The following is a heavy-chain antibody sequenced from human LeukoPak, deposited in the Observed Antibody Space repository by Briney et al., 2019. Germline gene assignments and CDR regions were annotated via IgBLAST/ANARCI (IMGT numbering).Heavy chain of an antibody. CDR3: ARKLAGTHHSLLHLTDYMDV. CDR1: GGFISGSNYY. V-gene: IGHV4-61*05. Sequence: PSETLSLTCTFSGGFISGSNYYWAWIRQAPGKGLEWIGYIYYSGSTNYNPSLKSRVTISVDTSKNQFSLKLSSVTAADTAVYYCARKLAGTHHSLLHLTDYMDVWGKGTTVTISS. J-gene: IGHJ6*03. CDR2: IYYSGST. D-gene: IGHD6-19*01.